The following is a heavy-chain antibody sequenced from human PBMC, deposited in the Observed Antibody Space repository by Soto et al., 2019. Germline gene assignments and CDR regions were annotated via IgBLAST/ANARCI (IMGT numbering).Heavy chain of an antibody. CDR3: AMADYHILTGMAA. V-gene: IGHV3-53*05. CDR2: IYSGGST. CDR1: GFSVSSSH. J-gene: IGHJ5*02. Sequence: GWSLRLSCAVSGFSVSSSHMNWVRQAPGKGLEWVSVIYSGGSTYYAVSVKGRFTISRDNSKNTVYLQMGSLRAEDMAVYYCAMADYHILTGMAAWGQGTLVTVSS. D-gene: IGHD3-9*01.